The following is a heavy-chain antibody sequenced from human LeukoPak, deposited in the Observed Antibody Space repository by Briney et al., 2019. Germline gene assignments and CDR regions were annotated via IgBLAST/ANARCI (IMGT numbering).Heavy chain of an antibody. Sequence: GESLKISCKGSGYKFTTYWIGWVRQMPGKGLEWMGFIYPGDSENSPSFQGHVTFSADKSISTAYLQWSSLKASDTAMYYCARYSSNHLDYWGQGTLVTVSS. V-gene: IGHV5-51*01. CDR3: ARYSSNHLDY. CDR2: IYPGDSE. CDR1: GYKFTTYW. J-gene: IGHJ4*02. D-gene: IGHD1-14*01.